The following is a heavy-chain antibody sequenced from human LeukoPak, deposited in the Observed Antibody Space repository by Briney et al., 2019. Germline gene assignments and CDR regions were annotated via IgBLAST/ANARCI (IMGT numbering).Heavy chain of an antibody. V-gene: IGHV4-31*03. D-gene: IGHD3-22*01. CDR3: ARGGYDSSGSSVYYFDY. CDR1: GDSINSGGYY. J-gene: IGHJ4*02. CDR2: IYYSGTT. Sequence: PSETLSLPCTVSGDSINSGGYYRTWIRQHPGKGLESIGYIYYSGTTYCNPSLKSRVTISVDTSKNQFSLNLSSLTAADTAVYYCARGGYDSSGSSVYYFDYWGQGTLVTVSS.